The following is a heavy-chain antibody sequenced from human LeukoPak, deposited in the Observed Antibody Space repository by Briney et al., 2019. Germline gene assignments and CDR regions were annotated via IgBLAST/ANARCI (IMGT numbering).Heavy chain of an antibody. CDR2: IYSGGST. V-gene: IGHV3-53*01. CDR1: GFTVSSNY. Sequence: AGGSLRLSCAASGFTVSSNYMNWVRQAPGKGLEWVSVIYSGGSTYYADSVKGRFTISRDNSKNTLYLQMNSLRAEDTAVYYCARGWSGCSWYFGDFDHWGQGTLVTVSS. CDR3: ARGWSGCSWYFGDFDH. J-gene: IGHJ4*02. D-gene: IGHD2-15*01.